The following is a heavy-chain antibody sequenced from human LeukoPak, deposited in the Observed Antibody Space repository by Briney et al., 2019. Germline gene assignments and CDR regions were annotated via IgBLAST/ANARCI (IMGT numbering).Heavy chain of an antibody. D-gene: IGHD2-21*01. CDR3: ARHIGASYLGGFDY. CDR1: GGSISSGGYY. V-gene: IGHV4-61*08. CDR2: ISYSGST. J-gene: IGHJ4*02. Sequence: PSQTLSLTCTVSGGSISSGGYYWIWIRQPPGKGLEWTGYISYSGSTIYNPSLKSRVTISVDTSKNQFSLKLSSVTAADTAVYYFARHIGASYLGGFDYWGQGTPVTVSS.